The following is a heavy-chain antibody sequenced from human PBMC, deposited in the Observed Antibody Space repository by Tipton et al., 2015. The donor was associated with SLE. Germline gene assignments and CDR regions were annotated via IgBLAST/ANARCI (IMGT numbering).Heavy chain of an antibody. Sequence: SLRLSCAASGFIFSDHYMDWVRQAPGKGLEWVGRSRSKARGYSTEYAASVKGRFTISRDDSKNSVYLQMNSLKTEDTAVYFCVKGYSDSSGHHYSDYWGQGTLVTVSS. J-gene: IGHJ4*02. D-gene: IGHD3-22*01. CDR3: VKGYSDSSGHHYSDY. V-gene: IGHV3-72*01. CDR1: GFIFSDHY. CDR2: SRSKARGYST.